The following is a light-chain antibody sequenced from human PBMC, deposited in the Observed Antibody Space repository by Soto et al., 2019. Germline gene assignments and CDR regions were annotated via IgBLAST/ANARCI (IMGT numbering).Light chain of an antibody. CDR1: QSVSSY. J-gene: IGKJ4*01. CDR3: QQYDYSLT. CDR2: GAS. Sequence: EIVLTQSPDTLSLSPGERATLSCRASQSVSSYLAWYQQKPDQAPRLLIYGASSRATGIPDRFSGSGSGTDFTLTISGLEPEDFAVYFCQQYDYSLTFGGGTKVEIK. V-gene: IGKV3-20*01.